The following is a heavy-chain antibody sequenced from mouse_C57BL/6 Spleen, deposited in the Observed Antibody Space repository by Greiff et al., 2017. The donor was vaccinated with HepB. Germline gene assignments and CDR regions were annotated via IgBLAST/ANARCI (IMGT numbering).Heavy chain of an antibody. CDR3: ARRDDYDVAWFAY. Sequence: QVQLQQSGPELVKPGASVKISCKASGYAFSSSWMNWVKQRPGKGLEWIGRIYPGDGDTNYNGKFKGKATLTADKSSSTAYMQLSSLTSEDSAVYFCARRDDYDVAWFAYWGQGTPVTVSA. V-gene: IGHV1-82*01. CDR2: IYPGDGDT. D-gene: IGHD2-4*01. CDR1: GYAFSSSW. J-gene: IGHJ3*01.